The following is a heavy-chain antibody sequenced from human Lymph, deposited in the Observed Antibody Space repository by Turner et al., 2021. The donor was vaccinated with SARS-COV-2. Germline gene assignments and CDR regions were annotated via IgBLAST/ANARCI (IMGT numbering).Heavy chain of an antibody. D-gene: IGHD2-2*01. V-gene: IGHV1-69*10. Sequence: QVQLVQSGAEVKKPASSVSVSCKASGGTFSSYANTWVRQAPGQGLEWMGGIIPILAIANYAQKFQGRVTITADKSTSTAYMELSSLGSEDTAVYYCARDSPYCSSTSCYDPWGQGTLVTVSS. CDR2: IIPILAIA. CDR1: GGTFSSYA. CDR3: ARDSPYCSSTSCYDP. J-gene: IGHJ5*02.